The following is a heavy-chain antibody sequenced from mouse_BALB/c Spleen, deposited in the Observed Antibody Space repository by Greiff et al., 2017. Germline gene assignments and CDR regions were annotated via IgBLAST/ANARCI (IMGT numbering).Heavy chain of an antibody. Sequence: DVMLVESGGGLVQPGGSLKLSCAASGFTFSSYGMSWVRQTPDKRLELVATINSNGGSTYYPDSVKGRFTISRDNAKNTLYLQMSSLKSEDTAMYYCAREGGGAMDYWGQGTSVTVSS. CDR1: GFTFSSYG. V-gene: IGHV5-6-3*01. CDR3: AREGGGAMDY. J-gene: IGHJ4*01. CDR2: INSNGGST.